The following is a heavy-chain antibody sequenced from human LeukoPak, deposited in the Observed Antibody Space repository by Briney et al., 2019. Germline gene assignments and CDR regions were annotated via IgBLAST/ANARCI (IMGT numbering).Heavy chain of an antibody. D-gene: IGHD4-11*01. CDR3: ARVTVTTVDRYYYYGMDV. Sequence: PSETLSLTCTVSGGSITSGNYYWNWIRQPAGKGLEWIGSIYHSGSTYYNPSLKSRVTISVDTSKNQFSLKLSSVTAADTAVYYCARVTVTTVDRYYYYGMDVWGQGTTVTVSS. CDR2: IYHSGST. J-gene: IGHJ6*02. CDR1: GGSITSGNYY. V-gene: IGHV4-61*10.